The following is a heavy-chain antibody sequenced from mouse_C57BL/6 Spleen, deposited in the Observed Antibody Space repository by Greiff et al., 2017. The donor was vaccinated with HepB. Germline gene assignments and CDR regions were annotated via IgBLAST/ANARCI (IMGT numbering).Heavy chain of an antibody. J-gene: IGHJ4*01. CDR2: IYPSDSET. Sequence: QVQLKQPGAELVRPGSSVKLSCKASGYTFTSYWMDWVKQRPGQGLEWIGNIYPSDSETHYNQKFKDKATLTVDKSSSTAFMQLSSLTSEDSAVYYCARLNSNGYAMDYWGQGTSVTVSS. V-gene: IGHV1-61*01. CDR3: ARLNSNGYAMDY. D-gene: IGHD2-5*01. CDR1: GYTFTSYW.